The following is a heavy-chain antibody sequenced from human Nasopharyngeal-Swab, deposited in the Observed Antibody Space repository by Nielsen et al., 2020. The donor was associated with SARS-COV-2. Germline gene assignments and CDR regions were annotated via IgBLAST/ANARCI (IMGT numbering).Heavy chain of an antibody. CDR3: ARDPLWFGELLRYYYYYGMDV. Sequence: GGSLRLSCAASGFTFSSYEMNWVRQAPGKGLEWVSYISSSSSTIYYADSVKGRFTISRDNAKNSLYLQMNSLRDEDTAVYYCARDPLWFGELLRYYYYYGMDVWGQGTTVTVSS. D-gene: IGHD3-10*01. CDR2: ISSSSSTI. J-gene: IGHJ6*02. CDR1: GFTFSSYE. V-gene: IGHV3-48*02.